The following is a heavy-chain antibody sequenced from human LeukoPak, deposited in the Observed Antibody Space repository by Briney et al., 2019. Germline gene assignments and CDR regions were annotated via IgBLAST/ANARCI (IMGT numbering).Heavy chain of an antibody. V-gene: IGHV3-9*01. J-gene: IGHJ6*02. Sequence: QSGGSLRLSCAASGFTFDDYAMHWVRQAPGKGLEWVSGISWNSGSIGYADSVKGRFTISRDNAKNTLHLQMNSLRAEDTAVYYCAGGGEYDFWSGYFYVWGQGTTVTVSS. D-gene: IGHD3-3*01. CDR3: AGGGEYDFWSGYFYV. CDR2: ISWNSGSI. CDR1: GFTFDDYA.